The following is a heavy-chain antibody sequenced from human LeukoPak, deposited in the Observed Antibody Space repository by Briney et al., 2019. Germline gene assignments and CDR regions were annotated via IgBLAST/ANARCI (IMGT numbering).Heavy chain of an antibody. Sequence: SEALSLTCTVSGGSISSYYWSWIRQPPGKGLEWIGYIYYSGSTNYNPSLKSRVTISVDTSTNKFSLKLSSVTAADTAVYYCARDEGRDGYNSYWGQGTLVTVSS. CDR2: IYYSGST. CDR3: ARDEGRDGYNSY. CDR1: GGSISSYY. D-gene: IGHD5-24*01. V-gene: IGHV4-59*01. J-gene: IGHJ4*02.